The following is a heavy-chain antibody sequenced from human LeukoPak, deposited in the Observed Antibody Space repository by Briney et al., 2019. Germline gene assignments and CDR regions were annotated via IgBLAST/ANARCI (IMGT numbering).Heavy chain of an antibody. CDR2: IYHSGST. Sequence: SETLSLTCAVSGGSISSSNWWSWVRQPPGKGLEGIGEIYHSGSTNYNPSLKSRVTISVDKSKNQFSLKLSSVTAADTAVYYCARDFTTVTTRVYNWFDPWGQGTLVTVSS. D-gene: IGHD4-17*01. V-gene: IGHV4-4*02. CDR3: ARDFTTVTTRVYNWFDP. J-gene: IGHJ5*02. CDR1: GGSISSSNW.